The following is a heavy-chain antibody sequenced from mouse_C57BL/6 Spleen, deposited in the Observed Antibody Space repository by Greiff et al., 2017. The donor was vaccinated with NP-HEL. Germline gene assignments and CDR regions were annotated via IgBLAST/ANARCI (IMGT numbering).Heavy chain of an antibody. CDR3: ARRVPDYYGSSYDYFDY. CDR1: GYSITSGYY. D-gene: IGHD1-1*01. CDR2: ISYDGSN. V-gene: IGHV3-6*01. Sequence: ESGPGLVKPSQSLSLTCSVTGYSITSGYYWNWIRQFPGNKLEWMGYISYDGSNNYNPSLKNRISITRDTSKNQFFLKLNSVTTEDTATYYCARRVPDYYGSSYDYFDYWGQGTTLTVSS. J-gene: IGHJ2*01.